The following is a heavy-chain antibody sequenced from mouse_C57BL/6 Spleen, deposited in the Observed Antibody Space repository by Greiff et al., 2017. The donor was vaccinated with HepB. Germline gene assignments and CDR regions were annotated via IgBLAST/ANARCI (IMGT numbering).Heavy chain of an antibody. Sequence: VQLVESGAELVRPGASVTLSCKASGYTFTDYEMHWVKQTPVHGLEWIGAIDPETGGTAYNQKFKGKAILTADKSSSTAYMELRSLTSEDSAVYYCTRPIYYGNYDAMDYWGQGTSVTVSS. CDR3: TRPIYYGNYDAMDY. D-gene: IGHD2-1*01. CDR2: IDPETGGT. V-gene: IGHV1-15*01. J-gene: IGHJ4*01. CDR1: GYTFTDYE.